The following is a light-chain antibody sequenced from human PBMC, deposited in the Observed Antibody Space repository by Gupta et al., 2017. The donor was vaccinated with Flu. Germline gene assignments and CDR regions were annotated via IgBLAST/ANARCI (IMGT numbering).Light chain of an antibody. J-gene: IGLJ2*01. CDR1: RGSIASNF. CDR3: QYYARSHHGGV. Sequence: TISSTRSRGSIASNFVQWYQQRPGSSPTTVHYEVNQKPSGVPAPSSGPTDRSSNYAFLITLGLKTEDEADINGQYYARSHHGGVFGGGTKLTVL. CDR2: EVN. V-gene: IGLV6-57*01.